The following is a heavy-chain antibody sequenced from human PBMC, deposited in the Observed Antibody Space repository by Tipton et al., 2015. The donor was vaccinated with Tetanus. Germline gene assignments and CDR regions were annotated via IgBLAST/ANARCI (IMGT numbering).Heavy chain of an antibody. V-gene: IGHV4-34*01. CDR2: VDDSGST. CDR3: ARGSGWADF. D-gene: IGHD6-19*01. J-gene: IGHJ4*02. CDR1: GASFSGSY. Sequence: TLSLTCAVSGASFSGSYWTWIRQPPGKGLEWIGEVDDSGSTNYSPSLKSRVTISADTSRNQFSLTLSSVTAADTVVYYCARGSGWADFWGQGPQVPVSS.